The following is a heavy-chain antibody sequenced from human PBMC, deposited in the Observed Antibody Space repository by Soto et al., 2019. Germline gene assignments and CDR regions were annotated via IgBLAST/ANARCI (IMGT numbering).Heavy chain of an antibody. Sequence: SGGGVVQPGRSLRLSCAGSGFTFSNYGLHWVRQTPGKGLEWVAFISHDGSNKYYADSVKGRFTISRDSSKSTLYLQMDSLRVEDTAVYYCAKDGAPRYCSGRSCHPAGAYWGQGTLVTVSS. CDR1: GFTFSNYG. J-gene: IGHJ4*02. V-gene: IGHV3-30*18. D-gene: IGHD2-15*01. CDR2: ISHDGSNK. CDR3: AKDGAPRYCSGRSCHPAGAY.